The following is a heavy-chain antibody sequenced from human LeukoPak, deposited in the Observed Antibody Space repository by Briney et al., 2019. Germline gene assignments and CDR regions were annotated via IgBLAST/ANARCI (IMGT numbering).Heavy chain of an antibody. D-gene: IGHD6-13*01. CDR3: ARGPRSWYDPYYFDY. V-gene: IGHV4-34*01. CDR1: GGSFSGYY. CDR2: INHSGST. Sequence: KSSETLSLTCAVYGGSFSGYYWSWIRQPPGKGLEWIGEINHSGSTNYNPSLKSRVTISVDTSKNQYSLKLSSVTAADTAVYYCARGPRSWYDPYYFDYWGQGTLVTVSS. J-gene: IGHJ4*02.